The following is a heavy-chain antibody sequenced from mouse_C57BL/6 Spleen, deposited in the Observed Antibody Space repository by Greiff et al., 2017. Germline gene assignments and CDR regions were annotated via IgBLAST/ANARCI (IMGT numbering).Heavy chain of an antibody. D-gene: IGHD2-3*01. V-gene: IGHV5-9-1*02. CDR3: TRVGYYVDWYFDV. CDR2: ISSGGDYI. CDR1: GFTFSSYA. J-gene: IGHJ1*03. Sequence: EVMLVESGEGLVKPGGSLKLSCAASGFTFSSYAMSWVRQTPEKRLEWVAYISSGGDYIYYADTVKGRFTISRDNARNTLYLQMSSLKSEDTAMYYCTRVGYYVDWYFDVWGTGTTVTVSS.